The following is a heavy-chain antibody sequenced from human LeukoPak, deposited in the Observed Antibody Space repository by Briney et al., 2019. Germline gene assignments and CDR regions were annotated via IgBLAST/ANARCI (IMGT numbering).Heavy chain of an antibody. CDR1: GYSFTGYY. CDR3: AREDCSGGSCYSGWFDP. CDR2: INPNSGCT. Sequence: ASVKVSCKASGYSFTGYYMHWVRQPPAQGREWMGRINPNSGCTNYAQKFQGRVTMTRDTSISTAYIELSRLTSDDTAVYYCAREDCSGGSCYSGWFDPWGQGTLVTVSS. D-gene: IGHD2-15*01. V-gene: IGHV1-2*06. J-gene: IGHJ5*02.